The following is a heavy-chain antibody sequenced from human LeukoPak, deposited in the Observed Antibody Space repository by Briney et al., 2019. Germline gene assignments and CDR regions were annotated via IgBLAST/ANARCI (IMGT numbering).Heavy chain of an antibody. CDR1: GFTFTSYA. CDR3: AKATTAIVVDNFFDY. Sequence: PGGSLRLSCAASGFTFTSYAMSWVRQAPGKGLEWVSAISGNGGATYYADSVKGRFTISRDNSKNTLHLQRNSLRAEDTALYYCAKATTAIVVDNFFDYWGQGTLVSVSS. J-gene: IGHJ4*02. CDR2: ISGNGGAT. D-gene: IGHD3-22*01. V-gene: IGHV3-23*01.